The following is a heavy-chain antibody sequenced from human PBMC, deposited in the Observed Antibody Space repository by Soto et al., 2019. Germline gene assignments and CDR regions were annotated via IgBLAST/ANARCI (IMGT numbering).Heavy chain of an antibody. D-gene: IGHD6-19*01. CDR2: ISGSGGST. J-gene: IGHJ1*01. Sequence: GGSLRLSCVASGFSFSSYAMSWVRQAPGKGLEWVSAISGSGGSTYYADSVKGRFTISRDNSKNTLYLQMNSLRAEDTAVYYCAKGVPGIAVAGTGYFQHWGQGTLVTVSS. CDR3: AKGVPGIAVAGTGYFQH. CDR1: GFSFSSYA. V-gene: IGHV3-23*01.